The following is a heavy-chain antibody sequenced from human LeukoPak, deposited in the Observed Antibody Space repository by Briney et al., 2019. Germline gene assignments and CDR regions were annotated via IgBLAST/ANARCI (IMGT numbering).Heavy chain of an antibody. CDR1: GFTFSGYG. CDR2: IWYDGSNK. D-gene: IGHD2-15*01. J-gene: IGHJ4*02. CDR3: ARDCSGGSCYDGFDY. Sequence: PGGSLRLSCAASGFTFSGYGMHWVRQAPGKGLEWVAVIWYDGSNKYYADSVKGRFTISRDNSKNTLYLQMNSLRAEDTAVYYCARDCSGGSCYDGFDYWGQGTLVTVSS. V-gene: IGHV3-33*01.